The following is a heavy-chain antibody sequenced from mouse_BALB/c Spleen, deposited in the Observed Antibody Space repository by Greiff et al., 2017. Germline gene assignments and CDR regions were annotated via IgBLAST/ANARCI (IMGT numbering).Heavy chain of an antibody. D-gene: IGHD1-2*01. CDR2: ISNGGGST. V-gene: IGHV5-12-2*01. CDR1: GFTFSSYT. Sequence: EVQRVESGGGLVQPGGSLKLSCAASGFTFSSYTMSWVRQTPEKRLEWVAYISNGGGSTYYPDTVKGRFTISRDNAKNTLYLQMSSLKSEDTAMYYCARHYYGYVNYAMDYWGQGTSVTVSS. CDR3: ARHYYGYVNYAMDY. J-gene: IGHJ4*01.